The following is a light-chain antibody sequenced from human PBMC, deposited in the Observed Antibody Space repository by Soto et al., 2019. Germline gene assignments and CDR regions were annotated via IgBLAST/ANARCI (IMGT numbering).Light chain of an antibody. CDR3: QSYDNSLSAYV. J-gene: IGLJ1*01. Sequence: QSVLTQPPSVSGAPGQRVTISCTGSRANIGAGYDVHWYQQLPGTAPKLLIYGNNNRPSGVPDRFSGSKSGTSASLAITGLQAEDEADYHCQSYDNSLSAYVFGTGTKVTVL. CDR2: GNN. V-gene: IGLV1-40*01. CDR1: RANIGAGYD.